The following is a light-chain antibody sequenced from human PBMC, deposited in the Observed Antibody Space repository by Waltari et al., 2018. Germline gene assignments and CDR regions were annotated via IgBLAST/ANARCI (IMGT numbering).Light chain of an antibody. Sequence: GQAITISCTGTSSDVGGKNYVSWYQQHPGKAPKLMIFDVSNRPSGVSNRFSGSKSDNTASLTISGLQAEDEADYYCCSYTSSGTYVFGTGTKVTLL. J-gene: IGLJ1*01. CDR2: DVS. V-gene: IGLV2-14*03. CDR1: SSDVGGKNY. CDR3: CSYTSSGTYV.